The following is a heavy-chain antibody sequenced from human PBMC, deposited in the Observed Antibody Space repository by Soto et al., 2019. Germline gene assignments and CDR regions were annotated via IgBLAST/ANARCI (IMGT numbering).Heavy chain of an antibody. Sequence: LSLTCTVSGGSISSGDYYWSWIRQPPGMGLEWIGYIYYSGSADYNSSLKSRVTISVDTSKNEFSLKXXXXXXXXXXXYYCARGRTYYDILTGPYYFDCWGQGTLVTVSS. CDR2: IYYSGSA. V-gene: IGHV4-30-4*01. CDR3: ARGRTYYDILTGPYYFDC. D-gene: IGHD3-9*01. CDR1: GGSISSGDYY. J-gene: IGHJ4*02.